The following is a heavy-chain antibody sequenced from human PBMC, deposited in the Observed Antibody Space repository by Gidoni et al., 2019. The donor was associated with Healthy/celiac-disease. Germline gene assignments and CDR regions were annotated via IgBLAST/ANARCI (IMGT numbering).Heavy chain of an antibody. V-gene: IGHV1-69*01. CDR3: ARDAGIARGYSYGYHPQNY. D-gene: IGHD5-18*01. J-gene: IGHJ4*02. Sequence: GGIIPIFGTANYAQKFQGRVTITADESTSTAYMELSSLRSEDTAVYYCARDAGIARGYSYGYHPQNYWGQGTLVTVSS. CDR2: IIPIFGTA.